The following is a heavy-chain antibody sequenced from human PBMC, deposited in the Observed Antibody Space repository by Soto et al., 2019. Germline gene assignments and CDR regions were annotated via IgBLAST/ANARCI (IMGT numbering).Heavy chain of an antibody. J-gene: IGHJ4*02. CDR3: AKEAMTTAPFDY. CDR2: ISYDGSNK. D-gene: IGHD4-4*01. CDR1: GFTFSSYG. Sequence: QVQLVESGGGVVQPGRSLRLSCAASGFTFSSYGMHWVRQAPGKGLEWVAVISYDGSNKYYADSVKGRFTISRDNSKNTLYLQMNSLRAEDTAVYYCAKEAMTTAPFDYGGQGTLVTVSS. V-gene: IGHV3-30*18.